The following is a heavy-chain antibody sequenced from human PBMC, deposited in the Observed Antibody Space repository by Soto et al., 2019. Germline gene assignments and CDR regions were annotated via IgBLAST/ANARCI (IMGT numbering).Heavy chain of an antibody. Sequence: QVQLQESGPGLVKPSETLSLTCTVSGGSISSYYWSWIRQPPGKGLGWIGYVYYSGSTNYNPSLKSRVTISVDTSKNQFSLKLSSVTAADTAVYYCARKASSSSEGYYGMDVWGQGTTVTVSS. V-gene: IGHV4-59*01. J-gene: IGHJ6*02. CDR2: VYYSGST. D-gene: IGHD6-6*01. CDR1: GGSISSYY. CDR3: ARKASSSSEGYYGMDV.